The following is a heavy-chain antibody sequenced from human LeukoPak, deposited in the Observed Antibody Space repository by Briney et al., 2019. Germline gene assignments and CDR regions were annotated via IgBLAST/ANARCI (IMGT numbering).Heavy chain of an antibody. CDR2: INHSGST. D-gene: IGHD4-17*01. CDR3: ARGPPHYGDDAFDI. J-gene: IGHJ3*02. V-gene: IGHV4-34*01. Sequence: SETLSLTCAVYGGSFSGYYWSWTRQPPGKGLEWIGEINHSGSTNYNPSLKSRVTISVDTSKNQFSLKLSSVTAADTAVYYCARGPPHYGDDAFDIWGQGTMVTVSS. CDR1: GGSFSGYY.